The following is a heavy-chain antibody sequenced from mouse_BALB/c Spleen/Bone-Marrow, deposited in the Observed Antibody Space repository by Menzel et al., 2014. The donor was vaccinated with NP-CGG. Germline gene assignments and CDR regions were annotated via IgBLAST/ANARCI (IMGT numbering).Heavy chain of an antibody. Sequence: EVQVVESGGDLVKPGGSLKLSCAASGFTFSNYGMSWVRQIPDKRLEWVATISSGGTYTFYPDSVKGRFTISRDNTKNTLTLQMTSLKSEDTAMYYCARRRDYHYFDYWGQGTTLTVSS. V-gene: IGHV5-6*01. CDR2: ISSGGTYT. CDR3: ARRRDYHYFDY. J-gene: IGHJ2*01. D-gene: IGHD2-4*01. CDR1: GFTFSNYG.